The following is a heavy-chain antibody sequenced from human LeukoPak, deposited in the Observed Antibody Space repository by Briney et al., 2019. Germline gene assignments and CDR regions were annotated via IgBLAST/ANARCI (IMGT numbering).Heavy chain of an antibody. V-gene: IGHV4-34*01. CDR2: INHSGST. J-gene: IGHJ4*02. Sequence: SETLSLTCAVYGGSFSGYYWSWIRQPPGKGLEWIGEINHSGSTNYSPSLKSRVTISVDTSKNQFSLKLSSVTAADTAVYYCARGRRFIAVAGLDYWGQGTLVTVSS. CDR3: ARGRRFIAVAGLDY. D-gene: IGHD6-19*01. CDR1: GGSFSGYY.